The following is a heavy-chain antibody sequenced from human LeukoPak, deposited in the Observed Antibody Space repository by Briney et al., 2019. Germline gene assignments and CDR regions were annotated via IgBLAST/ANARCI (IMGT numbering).Heavy chain of an antibody. Sequence: PGGSLRRSCAASGFTFSSYAMSWVRQAPGKGLEWVSAISSGGDNTYYADSVKGRLTISRDNSKNTLYVQMTSLRAEDTAVYYCAREDATMVLSLDYWGQGALVTASS. J-gene: IGHJ4*02. CDR1: GFTFSSYA. CDR2: ISSGGDNT. D-gene: IGHD5-18*01. V-gene: IGHV3-23*01. CDR3: AREDATMVLSLDY.